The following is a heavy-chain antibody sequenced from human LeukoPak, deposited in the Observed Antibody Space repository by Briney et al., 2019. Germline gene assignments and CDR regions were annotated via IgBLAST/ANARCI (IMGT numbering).Heavy chain of an antibody. CDR2: IYYSGST. Sequence: PSETLSLTCTVSGGSISSYYWSWIRQPPGKGLEWIGYIYYSGSTSYNPSLRSRVTISVDTSKNQFSLKLSSVTAADTAVYYCARTEGGYDFFPFDYWGQGTLVTVSS. D-gene: IGHD5-12*01. CDR3: ARTEGGYDFFPFDY. CDR1: GGSISSYY. J-gene: IGHJ4*02. V-gene: IGHV4-59*08.